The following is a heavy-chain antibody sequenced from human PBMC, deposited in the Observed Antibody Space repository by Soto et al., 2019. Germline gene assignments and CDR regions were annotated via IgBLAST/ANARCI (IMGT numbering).Heavy chain of an antibody. CDR3: ARDPEYYYERGAFDI. Sequence: EVQLVESGGGLVQPGGSLRLSCAASGFTFSSYYMSWVRQAQGKGLEWVANIKQDGSEKYYVDSVKGRFTISRDNAKNSLYLQMNSLRAEDTAVYYCARDPEYYYERGAFDIWGQGTMVTVSS. CDR2: IKQDGSEK. CDR1: GFTFSSYY. D-gene: IGHD3-22*01. J-gene: IGHJ3*02. V-gene: IGHV3-7*01.